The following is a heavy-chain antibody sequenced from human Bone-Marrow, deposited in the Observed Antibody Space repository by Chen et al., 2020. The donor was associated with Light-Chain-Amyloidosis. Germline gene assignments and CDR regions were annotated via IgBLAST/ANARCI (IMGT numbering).Heavy chain of an antibody. CDR2: IDWDDDK. J-gene: IGHJ4*02. D-gene: IGHD6-25*01. V-gene: IGHV2-70*04. Sequence: QVTLKESGPALVKAAQTLTLTCTFSRFSLTSDGMRVSWVRQPPGKALEWLARIDWDDDKFYTTSLKTRLTIFKDTSKNQVVLTMTNMDPVDTATYYCARSVAAGDYFDYWGLGTLVTVSS. CDR1: RFSLTSDGMR. CDR3: ARSVAAGDYFDY.